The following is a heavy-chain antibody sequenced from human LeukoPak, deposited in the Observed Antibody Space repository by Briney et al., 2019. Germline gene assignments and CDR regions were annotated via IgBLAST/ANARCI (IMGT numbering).Heavy chain of an antibody. Sequence: SETLSLTCAVYGGSFSGSFSDYYWTCIRQTPGKGLDWIGEIHHSVSTNYNPSLKSRVTTSVDTSKNQFSLKLNSLTAADTAVYYCATFRWGVGFEYWGQGTLATVSS. V-gene: IGHV4-34*01. D-gene: IGHD3-16*01. J-gene: IGHJ4*02. CDR1: GGSFSGSFSDYY. CDR2: IHHSVST. CDR3: ATFRWGVGFEY.